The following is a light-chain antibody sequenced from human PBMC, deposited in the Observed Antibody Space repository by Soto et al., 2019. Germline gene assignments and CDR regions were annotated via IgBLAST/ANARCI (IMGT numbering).Light chain of an antibody. CDR3: CSYAGSSTYV. CDR2: EVS. Sequence: QSVLRHPGSGSGCPGRWCSIFCTQTSSDVGSYNLVSWYQQPPGKAPKLMIYEVSKRPSGVSNRFSGSKSGNTASLTISGLQAEDEADYYCCSYAGSSTYVFGTGTKVTVL. V-gene: IGLV2-23*02. CDR1: SSDVGSYNL. J-gene: IGLJ1*01.